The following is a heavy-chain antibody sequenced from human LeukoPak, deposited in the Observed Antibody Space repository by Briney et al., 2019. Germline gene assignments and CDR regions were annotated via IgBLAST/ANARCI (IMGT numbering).Heavy chain of an antibody. CDR1: GGSFSGYY. CDR3: ARLLVRYDILTGYYYTVTFNY. J-gene: IGHJ4*02. V-gene: IGHV4-34*01. CDR2: INHSGST. Sequence: SETLSLTCAVYGGSFSGYYWSWIRQPPGKGLEWIGEINHSGSTNYNPSLKSRVTISVDTSKNQFSLKLSSVTAADTAVYYCARLLVRYDILTGYYYTVTFNYWGQGTLVTVSS. D-gene: IGHD3-9*01.